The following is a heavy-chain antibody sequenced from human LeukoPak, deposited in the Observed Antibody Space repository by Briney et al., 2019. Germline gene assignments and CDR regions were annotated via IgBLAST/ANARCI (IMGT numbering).Heavy chain of an antibody. V-gene: IGHV4-39*07. J-gene: IGHJ6*02. D-gene: IGHD5-18*01. CDR2: IYYSGST. CDR1: VGSISSSSYY. Sequence: SETLSLTCTVSVGSISSSSYYWGWIRQPPGKGLEWIVSIYYSGSTYYNPSIKSRVTISLDTSKKHFSLKLSSVPAADTAVYYCARIGYRKDYYYMDVWGQGTTVTVSS. CDR3: ARIGYRKDYYYMDV.